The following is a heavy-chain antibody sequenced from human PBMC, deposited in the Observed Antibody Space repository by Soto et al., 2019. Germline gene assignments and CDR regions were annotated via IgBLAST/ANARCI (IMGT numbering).Heavy chain of an antibody. D-gene: IGHD3-3*01. CDR1: GYTFTSYA. CDR2: INAGNGNT. CDR3: ARSYYDFWSGFDY. V-gene: IGHV1-3*01. J-gene: IGHJ4*02. Sequence: ASVKVSCKASGYTFTSYAMHWVRQAPGQRLEWMGWINAGNGNTKHSQKFQGRVTITRDTSASTAYMELSSLRSEDTAVYYCARSYYDFWSGFDYWGQGTLVTVSS.